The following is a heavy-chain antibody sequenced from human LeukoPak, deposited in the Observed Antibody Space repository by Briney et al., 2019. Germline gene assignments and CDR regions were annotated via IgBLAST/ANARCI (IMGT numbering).Heavy chain of an antibody. CDR2: LNPNSGGT. CDR3: ARSFRYSGSYFDY. J-gene: IGHJ4*02. D-gene: IGHD1-26*01. Sequence: ASVKVFCKASGYTFTGYYMHWVRQAPGQGLEWMGWLNPNSGGTNYAQKFQGRVNMIRDTSISTAYMELSRLRSDDTAVYYCARSFRYSGSYFDYWGQGTLVTVSS. V-gene: IGHV1-2*02. CDR1: GYTFTGYY.